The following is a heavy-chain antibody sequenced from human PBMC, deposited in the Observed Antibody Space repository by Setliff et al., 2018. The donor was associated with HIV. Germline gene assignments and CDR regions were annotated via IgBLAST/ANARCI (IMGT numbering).Heavy chain of an antibody. CDR2: IYHSGST. Sequence: PSETLSLTCTVSGASISSRSYYWAWIRQPPGKGLEWIGEIYHSGSTKYNPSLKSRVTISVDKSKNQFSLKLSSVTAADTAVYYCARSITMIIVAPGAFDIWGQGTMVTVS. CDR3: ARSITMIIVAPGAFDI. J-gene: IGHJ3*02. CDR1: GASISSRSYY. V-gene: IGHV4-39*07. D-gene: IGHD3-22*01.